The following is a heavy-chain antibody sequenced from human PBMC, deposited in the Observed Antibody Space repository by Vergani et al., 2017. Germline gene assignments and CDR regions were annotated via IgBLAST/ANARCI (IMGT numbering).Heavy chain of an antibody. CDR1: GFTFSNAW. D-gene: IGHD3-3*01. Sequence: EVQLVESGGGLVKPGGSLRLSCAASGFTFSNAWVSWVRQAPGKGLEWVGRIKSKTDGGTTDHAEPVKGRFTISRDDSKNTLYLQMNSLKTEDTAVYYCSYDAFDYWGQGTLVTVSS. J-gene: IGHJ4*02. V-gene: IGHV3-15*01. CDR3: SYDAFDY. CDR2: IKSKTDGGTT.